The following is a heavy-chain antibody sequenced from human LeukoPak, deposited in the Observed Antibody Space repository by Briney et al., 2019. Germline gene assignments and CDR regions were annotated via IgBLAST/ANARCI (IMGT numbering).Heavy chain of an antibody. V-gene: IGHV4-4*07. D-gene: IGHD3-10*01. CDR1: GGSISSYY. J-gene: IGHJ5*02. CDR3: AREGGLQLLWFGELWYWFDP. Sequence: SETLSLTCTVSGGSISSYYWSWIRQPAGKGLEWIGRIYTSGSTNYNPSLESRVTMSVDTSKNQFSLKLSSVTAADTAVYYCAREGGLQLLWFGELWYWFDPWGQGTLVTVSS. CDR2: IYTSGST.